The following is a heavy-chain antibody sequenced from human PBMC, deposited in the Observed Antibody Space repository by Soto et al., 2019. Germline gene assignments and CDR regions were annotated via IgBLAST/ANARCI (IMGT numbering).Heavy chain of an antibody. CDR1: GGSISSSNYY. J-gene: IGHJ4*02. D-gene: IGHD3-10*01. Sequence: PSETLSLTCTVSGGSISSSNYYWGWIRQPPGKGLEWIGTIYYSGSTYYNPSLKSRVTISVDTSKNQFSLKLSSVTAADTAVYYCARRGSGSYHDYWSQEPLVTVSS. V-gene: IGHV4-39*01. CDR2: IYYSGST. CDR3: ARRGSGSYHDY.